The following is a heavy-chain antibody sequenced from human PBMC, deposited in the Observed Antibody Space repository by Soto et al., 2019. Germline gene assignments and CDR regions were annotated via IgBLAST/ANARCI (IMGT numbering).Heavy chain of an antibody. CDR3: ARDRTTVVTLWYFDL. J-gene: IGHJ2*01. V-gene: IGHV3-48*02. Sequence: EVQLVESEGGLVQPGGSLRLSCAASGFTFSSYSMNWVCQAPGKGLEWVSYISSSSSTIYYADSVKGRFTISRDNAKNSLYLQMNSLRDEDTAVYYCARDRTTVVTLWYFDLWGRGTLVTVSS. D-gene: IGHD4-17*01. CDR2: ISSSSSTI. CDR1: GFTFSSYS.